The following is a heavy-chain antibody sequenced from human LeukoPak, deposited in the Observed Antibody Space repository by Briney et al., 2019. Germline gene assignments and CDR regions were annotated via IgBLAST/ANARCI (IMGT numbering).Heavy chain of an antibody. J-gene: IGHJ6*03. CDR2: ISYDGSNK. D-gene: IGHD6-13*01. Sequence: GGSLRLSCAASGFTFSSYAMHWVRQAPGKGLEWVAVISYDGSNKYYADSVKGRFTISRDNSKNTLYLQMNSLRAEDTAVYYCARDAESGSSWYYYYYYYMDVWGKGTTVTVSS. CDR3: ARDAESGSSWYYYYYYYMDV. CDR1: GFTFSSYA. V-gene: IGHV3-30*04.